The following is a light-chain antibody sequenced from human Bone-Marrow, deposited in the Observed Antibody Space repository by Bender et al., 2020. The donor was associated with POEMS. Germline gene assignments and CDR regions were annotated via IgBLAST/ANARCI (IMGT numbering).Light chain of an antibody. V-gene: IGLV1-36*01. CDR3: SAWDDSLSGWV. CDR1: NIGNHG. CDR2: YDD. J-gene: IGLJ3*02. Sequence: NIGNHGVNWYQQLPGEAPKLLIYYDDLLTPGVSDRFSASKSGTSASLAISELQSEDEALYYCSAWDDSLSGWVFVGGTKLTVL.